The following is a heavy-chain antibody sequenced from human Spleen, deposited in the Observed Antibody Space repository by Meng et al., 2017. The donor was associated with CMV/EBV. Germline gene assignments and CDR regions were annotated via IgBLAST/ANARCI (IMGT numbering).Heavy chain of an antibody. D-gene: IGHD3-10*01. V-gene: IGHV1-8*01. CDR2: MNPNSGNT. J-gene: IGHJ5*02. CDR1: VYTFTSYD. CDR3: ARGRITMVRGVKGWFDP. Sequence: QVQLVQPGSEVKKPGASVNVSCKASVYTFTSYDINWVRQATGQGLEWMGWMNPNSGNTGYAQKFQGRVTMTRNTSISTAYMELSSLRSEDTAVYYCARGRITMVRGVKGWFDPWGQGTLVTVSS.